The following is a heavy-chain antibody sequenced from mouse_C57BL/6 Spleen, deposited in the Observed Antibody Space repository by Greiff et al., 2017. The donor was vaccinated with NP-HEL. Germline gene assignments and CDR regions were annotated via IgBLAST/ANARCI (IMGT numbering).Heavy chain of an antibody. CDR1: GYTFTNSC. Sequence: QVQLQQPVAELVKPGASVKMSCKASGYTFTNSCITWVKQRPGQGLEWIGDIYPGNGSTNYNQKFQSKATLTADPSSSTAYMQLSSLTSEDTAVYYCARPRRDYAMDYWGQGTSVTVSS. J-gene: IGHJ4*01. CDR3: ARPRRDYAMDY. CDR2: IYPGNGST. V-gene: IGHV1-55*01.